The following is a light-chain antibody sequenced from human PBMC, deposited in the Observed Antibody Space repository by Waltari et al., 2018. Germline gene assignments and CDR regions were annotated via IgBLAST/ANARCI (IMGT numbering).Light chain of an antibody. CDR3: AAWDDSLSGYV. Sequence: QSVLTQPPSASGTPGPRVTISCSGSSSNIGSTYVYWYPQLPGTAPKLLIYRNNQWPSGVPDRFSGSKSGTSASLAISGLRSEDEADYYCAAWDDSLSGYVFGTGTKVTVL. CDR2: RNN. CDR1: SSNIGSTY. V-gene: IGLV1-47*01. J-gene: IGLJ1*01.